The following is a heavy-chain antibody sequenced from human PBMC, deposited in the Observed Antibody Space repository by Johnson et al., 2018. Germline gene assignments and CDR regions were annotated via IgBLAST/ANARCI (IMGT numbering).Heavy chain of an antibody. D-gene: IGHD6-19*01. V-gene: IGHV3-30*18. CDR1: GFTFSSYG. CDR2: ISYDGSNK. J-gene: IGHJ1*01. CDR3: AKGEQWRDAGVQH. Sequence: QVQLVESGGGVVQPGRSLRLSCAASGFTFSSYGMPWVRQAPGKGLEWVAVISYDGSNKYYADSVKGRFTISRDNSKNTLYLQMNSRRAEDTAVYYWAKGEQWRDAGVQHWGQGTLVTVSS.